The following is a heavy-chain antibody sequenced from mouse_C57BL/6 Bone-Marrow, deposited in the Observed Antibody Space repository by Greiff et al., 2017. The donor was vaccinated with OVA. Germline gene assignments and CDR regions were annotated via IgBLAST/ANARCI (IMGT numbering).Heavy chain of an antibody. CDR1: GFTFSAYG. D-gene: IGHD4-1*02. V-gene: IGHV5-15*02. Sequence: EVKVVESGGGLVQPGGSRKLSCAASGFTFSAYGMAWVRQAPGKGPEWVAFISNLAYSIYYADTVTGRFTISRENAKNTLYLEMSSLRSEDTAMYYCTRSTGSYWYFDVWGAGTTVTVSS. CDR3: TRSTGSYWYFDV. CDR2: ISNLAYSI. J-gene: IGHJ1*01.